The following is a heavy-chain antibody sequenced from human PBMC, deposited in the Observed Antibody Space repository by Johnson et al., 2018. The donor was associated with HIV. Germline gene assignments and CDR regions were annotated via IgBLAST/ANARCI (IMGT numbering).Heavy chain of an antibody. V-gene: IGHV3-20*04. Sequence: VQLVESGGGVVRPGESLRLSCAASGFTFNDYAMTWLRQAPGKGLEWVSGINWNGGSTGYPDSVKGRFTISRDNAKNSLYLQMNSLRAEDTALYYCARETDYGPPNAFDIWGQGTMVTVSS. CDR3: ARETDYGPPNAFDI. CDR2: INWNGGST. CDR1: GFTFNDYA. D-gene: IGHD4-17*01. J-gene: IGHJ3*02.